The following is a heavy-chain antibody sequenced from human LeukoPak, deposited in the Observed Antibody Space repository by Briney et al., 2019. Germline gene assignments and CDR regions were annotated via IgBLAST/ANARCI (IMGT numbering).Heavy chain of an antibody. V-gene: IGHV4-59*08. CDR2: MYYSGST. J-gene: IGHJ4*02. Sequence: PSETLSLTCTVSGGSVTSDYWTWIRQPPGNGLDWNGYMYYSGSTNYNPSLKSRVTISGATYKNQFSLKLSCVPAADTAVYSSAMRYCTSTSCPMVYWGQGTLVTVSS. CDR1: GGSVTSDY. CDR3: AMRYCTSTSCPMVY. D-gene: IGHD2-2*01.